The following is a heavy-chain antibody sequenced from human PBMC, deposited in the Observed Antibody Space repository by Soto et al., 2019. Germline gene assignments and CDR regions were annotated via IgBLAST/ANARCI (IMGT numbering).Heavy chain of an antibody. Sequence: QVQLVQSGAEVKKPGASVKVSCKASGYTFTSYGISWVRQAPGQGLEWMGWISAYNGNTNYAQKLQGRVTMTTDTSTSTAYMELRSLRSDDTAVYYCARYAGYYYGSGSYYTYYGMDVWGQGTTVTVSS. J-gene: IGHJ6*02. CDR1: GYTFTSYG. V-gene: IGHV1-18*01. D-gene: IGHD3-10*01. CDR2: ISAYNGNT. CDR3: ARYAGYYYGSGSYYTYYGMDV.